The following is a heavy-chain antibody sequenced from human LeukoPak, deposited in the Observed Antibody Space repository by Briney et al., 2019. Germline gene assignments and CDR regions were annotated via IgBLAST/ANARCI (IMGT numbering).Heavy chain of an antibody. J-gene: IGHJ5*02. D-gene: IGHD1-26*01. CDR2: ISSSGSAV. V-gene: IGHV3-48*03. CDR1: EFTFSRYW. CDR3: TRDHVGATVEFDT. Sequence: GGSLRLSCVDSEFTFSRYWMHWVRQAPGEGLEWVSYISSSGSAVKYADSVKGRFTISRDNAENSLYLQMNSLRVEDTAVYYCTRDHVGATVEFDTWGQGTLVTVSS.